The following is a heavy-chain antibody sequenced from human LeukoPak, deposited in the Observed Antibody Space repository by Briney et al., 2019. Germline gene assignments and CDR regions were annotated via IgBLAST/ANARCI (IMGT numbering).Heavy chain of an antibody. V-gene: IGHV4-4*02. CDR2: IYHSGST. Sequence: PSGTLSLTCAVSGGSISSSNWWSWVRQPPGKGLEWIGEIYHSGSTNYNPSLKSRVTISVDTSKNQFSLKLSSVTAADTAVYYCARDPRYSSGLYYFDYWGQGTLVTVSS. D-gene: IGHD6-19*01. J-gene: IGHJ4*02. CDR1: GGSISSSNW. CDR3: ARDPRYSSGLYYFDY.